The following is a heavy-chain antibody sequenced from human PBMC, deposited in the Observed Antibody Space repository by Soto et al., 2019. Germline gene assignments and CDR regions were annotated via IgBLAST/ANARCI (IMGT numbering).Heavy chain of an antibody. J-gene: IGHJ4*02. CDR1: GYTFTSYG. V-gene: IGHV1-18*04. D-gene: IGHD6-6*01. CDR2: ISAYNGNT. Sequence: ASVKVSCKASGYTFTSYGISWLRQAPGQGLEWMGWISAYNGNTNYAQKLQGRVTMTTDTSTSTAYMELRSLRSDDTAVYYCARVSGGPYSSSSTYWGQGTLVTVSS. CDR3: ARVSGGPYSSSSTY.